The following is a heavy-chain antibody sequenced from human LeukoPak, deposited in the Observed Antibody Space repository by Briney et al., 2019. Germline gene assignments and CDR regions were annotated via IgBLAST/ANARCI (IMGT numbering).Heavy chain of an antibody. D-gene: IGHD3-16*01. CDR2: ISGSGTTK. Sequence: GGTLTLSCAASGFTFSDYELNWLRQAPGKGLEWVSYISGSGTTKYYADPVRGRFNNPRDNAENPLYVQTNRLRDGDTAIYYCARGLRKGRYFDYWGQGTLVSVSS. CDR3: ARGLRKGRYFDY. CDR1: GFTFSDYE. V-gene: IGHV3-48*03. J-gene: IGHJ4*02.